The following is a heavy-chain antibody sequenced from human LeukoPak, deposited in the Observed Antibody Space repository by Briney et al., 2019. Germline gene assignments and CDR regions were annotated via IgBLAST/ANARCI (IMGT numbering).Heavy chain of an antibody. CDR3: ARRFNYYDSSGYPIYDDAFDI. CDR2: IIPILGIA. D-gene: IGHD3-22*01. Sequence: SVKVSCKAPGYTFTSYGISWVRQAPGQGLEWMGRIIPILGIANYAQKFQGRVTITADKSTSTAYMELSSLRSEDTAVYYCARRFNYYDSSGYPIYDDAFDIWGQGTMVTVSS. CDR1: GYTFTSYG. J-gene: IGHJ3*02. V-gene: IGHV1-69*04.